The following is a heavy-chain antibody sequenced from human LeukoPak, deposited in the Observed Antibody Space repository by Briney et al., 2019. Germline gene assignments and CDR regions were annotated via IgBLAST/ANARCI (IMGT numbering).Heavy chain of an antibody. CDR1: GFTFSSYA. CDR3: AKAGSSGYYPAY. V-gene: IGHV3-23*01. D-gene: IGHD3-22*01. Sequence: GGSLRLSCAVSGFTFSSYAMSWVRQAPGKGLEWVSAISGSGGSTYYADSVKGRFTISRDNSKNTLYLQMNSLRAEDTAVYYCAKAGSSGYYPAYWGQGTLVTVSS. CDR2: ISGSGGST. J-gene: IGHJ4*02.